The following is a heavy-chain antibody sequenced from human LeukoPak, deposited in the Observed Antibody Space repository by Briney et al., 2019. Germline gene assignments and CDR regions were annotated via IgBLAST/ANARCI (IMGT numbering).Heavy chain of an antibody. J-gene: IGHJ5*02. CDR1: GFSLSTRGEG. CDR2: IYWNDDK. D-gene: IGHD2-2*01. CDR3: AHSTAGYCSSTSCLNWFDP. V-gene: IGHV2-5*01. Sequence: ESGPTLVKPPQTLTLTCTFSGFSLSTRGEGVGWIRQPPGKDLEWLSLIYWNDDKRYSPAIKSRRTITKENSKRQGVLTMTNMNPVHTATYYCAHSTAGYCSSTSCLNWFDPWGQGTLVTVSS.